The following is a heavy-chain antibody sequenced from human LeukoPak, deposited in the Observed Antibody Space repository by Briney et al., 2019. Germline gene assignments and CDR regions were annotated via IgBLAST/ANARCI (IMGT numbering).Heavy chain of an antibody. CDR1: GFTFSSYW. J-gene: IGHJ4*02. D-gene: IGHD6-6*01. CDR3: ARGSDIRDGKIAARPTFVDY. V-gene: IGHV3-74*01. Sequence: GGSLRLSCAASGFTFSSYWMHWVRQAPGKGLVWVSRISTDGSSTSYADSVKGRFTISRDNAKNTLYLQMNSLRAEDTAVYYCARGSDIRDGKIAARPTFVDYWGQGTLVTVSS. CDR2: ISTDGSST.